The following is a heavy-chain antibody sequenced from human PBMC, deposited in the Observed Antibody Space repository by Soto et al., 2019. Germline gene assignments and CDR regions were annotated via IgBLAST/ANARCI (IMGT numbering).Heavy chain of an antibody. V-gene: IGHV4-59*01. CDR3: AGGGGGVVFVAVPPDYWYFDL. CDR2: FYFSGST. D-gene: IGHD2-2*01. J-gene: IGHJ2*01. CDR1: GGSISSDY. Sequence: QVQLQESGPGLVKPSETLSLTCTVSGGSISSDYWSWIRQPPGKGLEWIGYFYFSGSTNYNPSLKGRCTLTGETAKNPPPLELGPVAAAGTAVYYWAGGGGGVVFVAVPPDYWYFDLWGRGSLVTVSS.